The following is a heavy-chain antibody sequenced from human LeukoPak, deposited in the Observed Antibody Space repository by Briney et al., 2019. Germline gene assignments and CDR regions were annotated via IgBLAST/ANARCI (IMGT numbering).Heavy chain of an antibody. CDR2: IYPGDSDT. V-gene: IGHV5-51*01. J-gene: IGHJ4*02. Sequence: GESLKISCEASGDFFTRYWFGWVRQMPGKGLEWIGDIYPGDSDTRYSPSFQGQVTISADKSIRTAYLQWRSLKASDTAMYYCARLDYGSGNYYTKGFDYWGQGTPVTVSS. CDR1: GDFFTRYW. CDR3: ARLDYGSGNYYTKGFDY. D-gene: IGHD3-10*01.